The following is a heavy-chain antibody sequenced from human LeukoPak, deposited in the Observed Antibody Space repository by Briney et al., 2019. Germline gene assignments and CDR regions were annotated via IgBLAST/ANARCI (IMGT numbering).Heavy chain of an antibody. Sequence: GASVKVSCKASGYTFKNYDINWVRQATGQGLGWMGWMNPNSGNTGFAQKFQDRVSMTRDTSINTAYMELTSLRSGDTAVYYCARATPGGLHGYSFDYWGQGTVVTV. D-gene: IGHD5-24*01. CDR2: MNPNSGNT. J-gene: IGHJ4*02. V-gene: IGHV1-8*02. CDR1: GYTFKNYD. CDR3: ARATPGGLHGYSFDY.